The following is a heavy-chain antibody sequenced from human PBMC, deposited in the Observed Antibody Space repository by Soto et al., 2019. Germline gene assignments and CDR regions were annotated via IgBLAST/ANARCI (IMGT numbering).Heavy chain of an antibody. J-gene: IGHJ3*02. D-gene: IGHD6-13*01. CDR1: GFTVSAYY. V-gene: IGHV3-11*03. Sequence: QVQLLESGGGLVKPGGSLRLSCAASGFTVSAYYMAWLRQAPGKGLEWISYISGDSTYATYADSVKGRFTISRDNAKNSLYRQMNSLRDEDTAVYFCASGQQVRMADIWGQGTMFTVSS. CDR2: ISGDSTYA. CDR3: ASGQQVRMADI.